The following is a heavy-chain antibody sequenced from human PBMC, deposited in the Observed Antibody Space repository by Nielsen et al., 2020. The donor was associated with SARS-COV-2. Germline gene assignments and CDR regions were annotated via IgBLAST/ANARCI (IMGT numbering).Heavy chain of an antibody. V-gene: IGHV1-69*01. CDR3: ARTKGALGELSLSGWFDP. CDR2: IIPIFGTA. Sequence: WVRQAPGHGLEWMGGIIPIFGTANYAQKFQGRVTITADESTSTAYMELSSLRSEDTAVYYCARTKGALGELSLSGWFDPWGQGTLVTVSS. D-gene: IGHD3-16*02. J-gene: IGHJ5*02.